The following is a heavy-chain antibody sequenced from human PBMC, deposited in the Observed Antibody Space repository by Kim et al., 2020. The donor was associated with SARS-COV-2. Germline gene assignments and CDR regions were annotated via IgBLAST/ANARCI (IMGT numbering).Heavy chain of an antibody. D-gene: IGHD6-13*01. J-gene: IGHJ6*02. CDR2: TYYRSKWYN. CDR3: AREFGSSWYMGEKPDYYYYGMDV. CDR1: GDRVSSNSAA. Sequence: SQTLSLTCAISGDRVSSNSAAWNWIRQSPSRGLEWLGSTYYRSKWYNDYAVSVKSRITINPDTSKNQFSLQLNSVTPEDTAVYYCAREFGSSWYMGEKPDYYYYGMDVWGQGTTVTVSS. V-gene: IGHV6-1*01.